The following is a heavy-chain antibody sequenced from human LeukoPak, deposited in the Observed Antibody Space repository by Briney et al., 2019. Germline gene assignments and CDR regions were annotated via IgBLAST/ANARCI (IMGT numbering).Heavy chain of an antibody. CDR3: ASPLWFGELSRDY. V-gene: IGHV4-39*01. Sequence: SETLSLTCTVSGGSISSSSYYWGWIRQPPGKGLEWIGSIYYSGSTYYNPSLKSRDTISVDTSKNQFSLKLSSVTAADTAVYYCASPLWFGELSRDYWGQGTLVTVSS. D-gene: IGHD3-10*01. CDR2: IYYSGST. CDR1: GGSISSSSYY. J-gene: IGHJ4*02.